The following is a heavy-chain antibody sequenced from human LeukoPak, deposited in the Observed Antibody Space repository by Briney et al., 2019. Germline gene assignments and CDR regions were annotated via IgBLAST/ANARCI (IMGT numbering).Heavy chain of an antibody. D-gene: IGHD5-24*01. V-gene: IGHV3-30-3*01. CDR3: ARDRRLQLEFFEY. Sequence: GGSLRLSCLASGFTFSRYAMHWVRQAPGKGLEWVALISYAGDNKQYADSVKGRFNVSRDDYRNMLHLQMDSLRPEDTAVYYCARDRRLQLEFFEYWGQGILVTVTS. CDR2: ISYAGDNK. CDR1: GFTFSRYA. J-gene: IGHJ4*02.